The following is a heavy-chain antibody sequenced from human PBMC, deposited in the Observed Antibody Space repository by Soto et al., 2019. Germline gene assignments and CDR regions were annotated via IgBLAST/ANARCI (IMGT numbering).Heavy chain of an antibody. V-gene: IGHV1-8*01. D-gene: IGHD3-22*01. CDR3: ARCWGFYYYDSSAYPGYFYGMDV. J-gene: IGHJ6*02. CDR1: GYTFTSYD. CDR2: MNPNSGNT. Sequence: GASVKVSCKASGYTFTSYDINWVRQATGQGLEWMGWMNPNSGNTGYAQKFQGRVTMTRNTSISTAYMELSSLRSEDTAVYYCARCWGFYYYDSSAYPGYFYGMDVWGQGTTVTVSS.